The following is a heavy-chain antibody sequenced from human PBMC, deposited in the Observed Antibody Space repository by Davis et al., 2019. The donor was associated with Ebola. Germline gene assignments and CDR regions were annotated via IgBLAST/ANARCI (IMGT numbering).Heavy chain of an antibody. CDR1: GFTFSSYW. V-gene: IGHV3-74*01. CDR3: ARVPVAEYYFDY. D-gene: IGHD6-19*01. Sequence: PGGSLRLSCAASGFTFSSYWMHWVRQAPGKGLVWVSRINSDGSSTSYADSVKGRFTISRDNAKNTLYLQMNSLRAEDTAVYYCARVPVAEYYFDYWGQGTLVTVSS. CDR2: INSDGSST. J-gene: IGHJ4*02.